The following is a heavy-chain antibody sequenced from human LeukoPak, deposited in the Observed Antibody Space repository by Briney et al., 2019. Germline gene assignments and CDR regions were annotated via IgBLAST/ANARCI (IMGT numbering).Heavy chain of an antibody. D-gene: IGHD3-3*01. J-gene: IGHJ4*02. CDR1: GGSFSGYY. CDR3: ARQHSQGEYYDFWSGYYTRGYFDY. Sequence: SETLSLTCAVYGGSFSGYYWSWIRQPPGKGLEWIGEINHSGSTNYNPSLKSRVTISVDTSKNQFSLKLSSVTAADTAVYYCARQHSQGEYYDFWSGYYTRGYFDYWGQGTLVTVSS. CDR2: INHSGST. V-gene: IGHV4-34*01.